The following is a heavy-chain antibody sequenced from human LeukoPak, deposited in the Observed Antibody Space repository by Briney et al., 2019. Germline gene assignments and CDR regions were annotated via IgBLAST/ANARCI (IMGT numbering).Heavy chain of an antibody. CDR1: GGSISSSAYH. V-gene: IGHV4-39*07. CDR2: IHIGGST. D-gene: IGHD5-18*01. Sequence: SETLSLTCTVSGGSISSSAYHWGWIRQPPGKGLEWIGSIHIGGSTYYNPSFKSRVTISVDTSKNQFSLKLRSVTAADTAVYHCARTRGNSYGYLDYWGQGTLVTVSS. J-gene: IGHJ4*02. CDR3: ARTRGNSYGYLDY.